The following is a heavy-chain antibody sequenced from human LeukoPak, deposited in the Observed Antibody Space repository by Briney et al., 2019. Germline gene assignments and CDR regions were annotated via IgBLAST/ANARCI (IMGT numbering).Heavy chain of an antibody. Sequence: GGSLRLFCAASGFTFSSYAMHWVRQAPGKGLEWVAVISYDGSNKYYADSVKGRFTISRDNSKNTLYLQMNSLRAEDTAVYYCARGAYCSGGSCYVGFDYWGQGTLVTVSS. J-gene: IGHJ4*02. V-gene: IGHV3-30-3*01. CDR3: ARGAYCSGGSCYVGFDY. D-gene: IGHD2-15*01. CDR2: ISYDGSNK. CDR1: GFTFSSYA.